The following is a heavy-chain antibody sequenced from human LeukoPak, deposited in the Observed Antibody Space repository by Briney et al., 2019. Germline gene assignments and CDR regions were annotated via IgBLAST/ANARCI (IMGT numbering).Heavy chain of an antibody. J-gene: IGHJ4*01. CDR2: ISSSSSYI. D-gene: IGHD3-10*01. Sequence: PRGSLRLSCAGSGFTFSSYSMNWVRQAPGKGLEWVSSISSSSSYIYYADSVKGRFTISRDDPHNTLYLQMNSLRAEDTAVYFCARGGVDYYGSGTYYLMYYFDYWGQEPWSPSPQ. CDR1: GFTFSSYS. V-gene: IGHV3-21*04. CDR3: ARGGVDYYGSGTYYLMYYFDY.